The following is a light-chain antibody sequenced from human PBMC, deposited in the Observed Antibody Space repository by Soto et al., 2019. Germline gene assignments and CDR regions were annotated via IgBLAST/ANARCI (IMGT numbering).Light chain of an antibody. CDR3: QQYNSYFMWT. V-gene: IGKV4-1*01. Sequence: DLSMTQSPDSLSVSMGERATINCKSSQSVFKGSNNKDCLAWYQQKPGQPPKLLLIYKASTLQSGVPSRFSGSGSGTEFTLTISSLQPDDFATYYCQQYNSYFMWTFGQGTKVDIK. CDR2: KAS. J-gene: IGKJ1*01. CDR1: QSVFKGSNNKDC.